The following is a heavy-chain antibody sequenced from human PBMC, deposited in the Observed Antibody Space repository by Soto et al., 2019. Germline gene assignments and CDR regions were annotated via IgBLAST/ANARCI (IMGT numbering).Heavy chain of an antibody. Sequence: QVQLVQSGAEVKKPGSSVKVSCKASGGTFSSYTISWVRQAPGQGLEWMGRIIPILGIANYAQKFQGRVTITADKSTSTAYMELSSLRSVDTAVYYCACQFGASFPSIWGQGTLVTVSS. D-gene: IGHD2-2*01. J-gene: IGHJ4*02. CDR3: ACQFGASFPSI. V-gene: IGHV1-69*02. CDR1: GGTFSSYT. CDR2: IIPILGIA.